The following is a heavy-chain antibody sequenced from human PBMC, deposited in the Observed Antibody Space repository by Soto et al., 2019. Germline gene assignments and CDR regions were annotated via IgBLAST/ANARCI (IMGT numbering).Heavy chain of an antibody. D-gene: IGHD6-13*01. CDR1: GGTFSSYA. V-gene: IGHV1-69*01. CDR2: IIPIFGTA. Sequence: QVQLVQSGAEVKKPGSSVKVSCKAAGGTFSSYAISWVRQAPGQGLEWMGGIIPIFGTANYAQKFQGRVTLTADESTSTAYMELSSLRSEDTAVYYCARADGVQPKQGIFDYWCQGTLVTVSS. J-gene: IGHJ4*02. CDR3: ARADGVQPKQGIFDY.